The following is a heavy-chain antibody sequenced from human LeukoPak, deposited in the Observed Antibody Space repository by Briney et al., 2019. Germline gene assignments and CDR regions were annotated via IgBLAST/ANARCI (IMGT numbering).Heavy chain of an antibody. Sequence: SETLSLTCTVSGGSISSSSYYWGWIRQPPGKGREWLVSFYYSGSTYYNPSLKSPVTVSVDTSKNQFSLKLSSVTAADTAVYYCARGQYQLLLRFDPWGQGTLVTVSS. V-gene: IGHV4-39*07. CDR1: GGSISSSSYY. CDR3: ARGQYQLLLRFDP. J-gene: IGHJ5*02. D-gene: IGHD2-2*01. CDR2: FYYSGST.